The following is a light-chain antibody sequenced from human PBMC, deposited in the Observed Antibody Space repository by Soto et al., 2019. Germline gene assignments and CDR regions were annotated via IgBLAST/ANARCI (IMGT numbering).Light chain of an antibody. V-gene: IGKV3-20*01. Sequence: EIVLTQSPGTLSLSPGERATVSCRASQSVSSRFLAFYQQKPGQAPRLLMYGASNRATGIPDRFSGTGSGTDFTLTISRLEPEDFAVYYCQQYGSSPYTFGLGTKVDTK. CDR3: QQYGSSPYT. CDR2: GAS. CDR1: QSVSSRF. J-gene: IGKJ2*01.